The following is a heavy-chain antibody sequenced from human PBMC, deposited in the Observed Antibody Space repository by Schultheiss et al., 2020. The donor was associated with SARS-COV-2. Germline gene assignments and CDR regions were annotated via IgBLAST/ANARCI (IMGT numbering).Heavy chain of an antibody. CDR3: ARWGAGAKLDY. CDR1: GFTFSSNG. CDR2: IWYDGSNK. Sequence: GGSLRLSCAASGFTFSSNGMHWVRQAPGKGLEWVAVIWYDGSNKYYADSVKGRFTISRDNSNNMLYLQMNSLRAEDTAVYYCARWGAGAKLDYWGQGSPVTVS. V-gene: IGHV3-33*01. D-gene: IGHD1-26*01. J-gene: IGHJ4*02.